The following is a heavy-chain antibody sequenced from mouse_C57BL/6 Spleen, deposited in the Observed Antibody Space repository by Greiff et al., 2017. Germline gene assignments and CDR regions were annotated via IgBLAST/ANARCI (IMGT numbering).Heavy chain of an antibody. D-gene: IGHD2-12*01. CDR2: INPNYGTT. CDR3: AGHYSSNGGYAMDY. V-gene: IGHV1-39*01. J-gene: IGHJ4*01. CDR1: GYSFTDYN. Sequence: VQLQQSGPELVKPGASVKISCKASGYSFTDYNMNWVKQSNGKSLEWIGVINPNYGTTSYNQKFKGKATLTVDQSSSTAYMQLNSLTSEDSAVYYGAGHYSSNGGYAMDYWGQGTSVTVSS.